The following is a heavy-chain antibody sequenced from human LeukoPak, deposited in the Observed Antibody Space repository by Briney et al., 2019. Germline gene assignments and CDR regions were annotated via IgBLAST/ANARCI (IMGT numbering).Heavy chain of an antibody. J-gene: IGHJ6*02. CDR1: GFSFSSYS. CDR3: VRDSEGYCIGGSCYSVCMDV. Sequence: GGSLRLSCAASGFSFSSYSMNWVRQAPGKGLEWVSYISSSSSTIYYADSVKGRFTISRDNAKNSLYLQMNSLRAEDTALYHCVRDSEGYCIGGSCYSVCMDVWGQGTTVTVSS. CDR2: ISSSSSTI. D-gene: IGHD2-15*01. V-gene: IGHV3-48*01.